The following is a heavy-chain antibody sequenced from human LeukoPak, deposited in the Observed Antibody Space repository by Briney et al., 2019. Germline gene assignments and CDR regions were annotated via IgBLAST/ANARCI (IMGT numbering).Heavy chain of an antibody. CDR3: ASGGADSGSLFDY. CDR1: GGSISSGDHY. D-gene: IGHD5-12*01. CDR2: IYYSGSTSGSTT. V-gene: IGHV4-30-4*01. J-gene: IGHJ4*02. Sequence: SETLSLTCTVSGGSISSGDHYWSWIRQPLGKGLEWIGYIYYSGSTSGSTTYYNPSLKSRVTVSVDTFKNQFSLKLSSVTAADTAVYYCASGGADSGSLFDYWGQGTLVTVSS.